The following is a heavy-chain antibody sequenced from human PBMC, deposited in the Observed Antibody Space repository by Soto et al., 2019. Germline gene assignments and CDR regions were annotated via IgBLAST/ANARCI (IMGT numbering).Heavy chain of an antibody. CDR3: ARAQYSGYDVPDYYYYYYMDV. CDR1: GFTFSSYW. Sequence: PGGSLRLSCAASGFTFSSYWMSWVRQAPGKGLEWVANIKQDGSEKYYVDSVKGRFTISRDNAKNSLYLQMNSLRAEDTAVYYCARAQYSGYDVPDYYYYYYMDVWGKGTTVTVSS. V-gene: IGHV3-7*01. CDR2: IKQDGSEK. D-gene: IGHD5-12*01. J-gene: IGHJ6*03.